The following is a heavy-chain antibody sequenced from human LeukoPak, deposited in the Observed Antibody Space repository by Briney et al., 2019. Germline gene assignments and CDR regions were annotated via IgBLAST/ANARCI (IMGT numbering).Heavy chain of an antibody. CDR1: GSTFDDFA. CDR2: INWNSGRI. D-gene: IGHD1-26*01. CDR3: AKDRGVGIYYFDS. J-gene: IGHJ4*02. Sequence: SLRLSCAASGSTFDDFAMHWVRQAPGKGLEWVSGINWNSGRIGYADSVKGRFTISRDNTKGSLYLQMNSLRPEDTALYYCAKDRGVGIYYFDSWGQGTLVTVSS. V-gene: IGHV3-9*01.